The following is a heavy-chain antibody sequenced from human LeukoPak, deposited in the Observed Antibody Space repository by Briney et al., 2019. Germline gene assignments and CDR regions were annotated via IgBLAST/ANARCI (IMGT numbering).Heavy chain of an antibody. D-gene: IGHD6-6*01. V-gene: IGHV4-59*08. CDR2: IYYSGST. J-gene: IGHJ4*02. CDR1: GGSVSSYY. CDR3: ARHVGRSSSGFDY. Sequence: SSETLSLTCTVSGGSVSSYYWSWIRQPPGKGLEWIGYIYYSGSTNYNPSLKSRVTISVDTSKNQFSLKLSSVTAADTAVYYCARHVGRSSSGFDYWGQGTLVTVSS.